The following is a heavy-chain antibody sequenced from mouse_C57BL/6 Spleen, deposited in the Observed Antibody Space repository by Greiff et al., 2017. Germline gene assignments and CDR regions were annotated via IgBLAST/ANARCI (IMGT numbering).Heavy chain of an antibody. CDR1: GYTFTSYW. J-gene: IGHJ2*01. Sequence: QVQLQQPGAELVRPGSSVKLSCKASGYTFTSYWMHWVKQRPIQGLEWIGNIDPSDSETHYNQKFKGKATLTVDKSSSTAYMHPSSLTSEDSAVYCCARSDVDYEYDGGGYCDYWGQGTTLTVSS. D-gene: IGHD2-4*01. CDR2: IDPSDSET. V-gene: IGHV1-52*01. CDR3: ARSDVDYEYDGGGYCDY.